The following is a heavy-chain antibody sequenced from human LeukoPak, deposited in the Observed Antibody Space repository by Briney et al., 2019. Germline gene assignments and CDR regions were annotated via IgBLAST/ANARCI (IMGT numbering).Heavy chain of an antibody. J-gene: IGHJ4*02. D-gene: IGHD6-19*01. CDR3: ARGGGWSPQDY. V-gene: IGHV3-74*01. CDR1: GFTFSTYW. Sequence: GGSLRLSCAASGFTFSTYWMYWVRHVPGKGLVLVSHINSDGSSTYYADSVKGRFTISRDNAKNTLYLQINSLRAEDTVLYYCARGGGWSPQDYWGQGTLVTVSS. CDR2: INSDGSST.